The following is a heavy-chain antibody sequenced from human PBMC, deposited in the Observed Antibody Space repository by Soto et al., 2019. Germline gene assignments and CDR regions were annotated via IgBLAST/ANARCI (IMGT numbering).Heavy chain of an antibody. CDR1: GFTFSTYG. Sequence: EVQLLESGGALVQPGGSLRLSCAASGFTTSGFTFSTYGMSWVRQAPGKGLEWVSCISANGDTTYYADSVKGRFTISRDNSKNTLFLRMNSLRAGDTAVYYCAIGWGGDSIDYWGQGTLVTVSS. J-gene: IGHJ4*02. CDR3: AIGWGGDSIDY. V-gene: IGHV3-23*01. CDR2: ISANGDTT. D-gene: IGHD2-21*01.